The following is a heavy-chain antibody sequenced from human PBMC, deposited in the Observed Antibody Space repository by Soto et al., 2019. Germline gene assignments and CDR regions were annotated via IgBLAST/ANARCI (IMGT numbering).Heavy chain of an antibody. V-gene: IGHV4-4*01. CDR1: GASIITDNW. Sequence: SETLSLTCALSGASIITDNWWSWVRQPPGKEMEWIGEIYHSGNTNFNPSVKSRVTISVDTSKNQFSLTVRSVTAADTAIYCCARASASSKLRGVVINWGQGTLVTVSS. CDR2: IYHSGNT. D-gene: IGHD3-10*01. CDR3: ARASASSKLRGVVIN. J-gene: IGHJ4*02.